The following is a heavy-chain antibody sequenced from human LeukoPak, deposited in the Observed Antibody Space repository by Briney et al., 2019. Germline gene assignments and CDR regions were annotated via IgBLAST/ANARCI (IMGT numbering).Heavy chain of an antibody. D-gene: IGHD2-15*01. V-gene: IGHV4-39*07. Sequence: SETLSLTCTVSGGSISSSSYYWGWIRQPPGKGLEWIGSIYYSGSTYYNPSLKSRVTISVDTSKNQFSLKLSSVTAADTAVYYCARDPRCSGGSCYSWHWFDPWGQGTLVTVSS. CDR2: IYYSGST. J-gene: IGHJ5*02. CDR1: GGSISSSSYY. CDR3: ARDPRCSGGSCYSWHWFDP.